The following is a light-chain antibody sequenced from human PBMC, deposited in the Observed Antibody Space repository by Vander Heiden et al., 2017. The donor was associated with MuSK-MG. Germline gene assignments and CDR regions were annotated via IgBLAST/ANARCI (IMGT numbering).Light chain of an antibody. CDR1: QIVSSGY. CDR3: QQYGSSPLT. Sequence: EIVLTQSPGTLALSPGERATLSCRASQIVSSGYLAWYQQKPGQAPRLLIYGASSSDTGIPDRFSGSGSGTDFTLTISRLEPEDFAVYYCQQYGSSPLTFGGGTKVDIK. CDR2: GAS. J-gene: IGKJ4*01. V-gene: IGKV3-20*01.